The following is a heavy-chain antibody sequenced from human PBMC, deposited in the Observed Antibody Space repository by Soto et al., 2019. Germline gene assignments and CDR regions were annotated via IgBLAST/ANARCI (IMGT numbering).Heavy chain of an antibody. V-gene: IGHV3-23*01. J-gene: IGHJ4*02. CDR1: GFTFSNYA. D-gene: IGHD2-21*02. CDR3: AKLGVTYPNYFFDY. Sequence: PGGSLRLSCAASGFTFSNYAITWVRQAPGKGLEWVSAISSSGGSTYYVDSVKGRFTISRDNSKNTLYLQMNSLRAEDTAVYYCAKLGVTYPNYFFDYWGQGTLVTVSS. CDR2: ISSSGGST.